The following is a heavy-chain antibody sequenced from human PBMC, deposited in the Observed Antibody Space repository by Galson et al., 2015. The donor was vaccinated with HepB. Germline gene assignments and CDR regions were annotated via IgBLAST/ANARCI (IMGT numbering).Heavy chain of an antibody. CDR2: IIPIFGTT. Sequence: SVKVSCKASGGTFRSYAISWVRQAPGQGLEWMGEIIPIFGTTNYAQKFQGRVTITADESTSTAYMELSSLRSEDTAVYYCASSLSWFWFDYWGQGTLVTVSS. J-gene: IGHJ4*02. CDR3: ASSLSWFWFDY. V-gene: IGHV1-69*13. D-gene: IGHD6-13*01. CDR1: GGTFRSYA.